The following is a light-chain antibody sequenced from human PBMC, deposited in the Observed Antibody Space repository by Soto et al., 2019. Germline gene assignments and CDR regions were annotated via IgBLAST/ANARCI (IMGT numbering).Light chain of an antibody. CDR3: QHYGSLYRT. V-gene: IGKV3-20*01. Sequence: EIGMTQSPATLSVSPGERATLSCRASQSININLAWCQQKPGQAPRLLIYGASSRATGIPDRFSGSGSGTDFTLTISRLEPEDFAVYYCQHYGSLYRTVGQGTKVDIK. CDR1: QSININ. CDR2: GAS. J-gene: IGKJ1*01.